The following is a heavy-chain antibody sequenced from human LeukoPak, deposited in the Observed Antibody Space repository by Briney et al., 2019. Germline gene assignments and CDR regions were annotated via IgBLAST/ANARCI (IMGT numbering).Heavy chain of an antibody. CDR1: GGSISSYY. D-gene: IGHD2-15*01. Sequence: SETLSLTCTVSGGSISSYYWSWIRQPPGKGLEWIGYIYYSGSTNNNPSLKSRVTISVDTSKNQFSLKLSSVTAADTAVYYCARRPIGAFDIWGQGTMVTVSS. V-gene: IGHV4-59*01. J-gene: IGHJ3*02. CDR3: ARRPIGAFDI. CDR2: IYYSGST.